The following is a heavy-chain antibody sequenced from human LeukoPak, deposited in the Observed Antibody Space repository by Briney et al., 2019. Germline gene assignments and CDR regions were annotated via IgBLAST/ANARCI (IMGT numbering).Heavy chain of an antibody. CDR3: ARRAWQWLRFFDY. V-gene: IGHV4-34*01. CDR1: GGSFSGYY. J-gene: IGHJ4*02. CDR2: INHSGGT. D-gene: IGHD5-12*01. Sequence: PSETLSLTCAVYGGSFSGYYWSWIRQPPGKGLEWIGEINHSGGTNYNPSPKSRVTISVDTSKNQFSLKLSSVTAADTAVYYCARRAWQWLRFFDYWGQGTLVTVSS.